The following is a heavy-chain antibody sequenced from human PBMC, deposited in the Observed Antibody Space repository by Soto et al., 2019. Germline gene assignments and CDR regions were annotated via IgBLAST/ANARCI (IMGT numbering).Heavy chain of an antibody. D-gene: IGHD3-22*01. CDR3: ARDLFDYYDSSGYLSWFDP. Sequence: ASAQVSCKASRYTFTSYDINWVRQATGQGLEWMGWMNPNSGTTNYAQKFQGRVTITANKSTSTAYMELSSLRSEDTAVYYCARDLFDYYDSSGYLSWFDPWGQGTLVTVSS. CDR2: MNPNSGTT. CDR1: RYTFTSYD. J-gene: IGHJ5*02. V-gene: IGHV1-8*01.